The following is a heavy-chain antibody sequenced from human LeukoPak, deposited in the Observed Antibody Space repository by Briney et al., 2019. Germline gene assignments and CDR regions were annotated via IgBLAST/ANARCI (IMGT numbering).Heavy chain of an antibody. D-gene: IGHD6-19*01. CDR2: IYYSGST. J-gene: IGHJ4*02. Sequence: SETLSPTCTVSGGSISSYYWSWIRQPPGKGLEWIGYIYYSGSTNYNPSLKSRVTISVDTSKNQFSLKLSSVTAADTAVYYCARQGAVAGRFDYWGQGTLVTVSS. CDR3: ARQGAVAGRFDY. V-gene: IGHV4-59*08. CDR1: GGSISSYY.